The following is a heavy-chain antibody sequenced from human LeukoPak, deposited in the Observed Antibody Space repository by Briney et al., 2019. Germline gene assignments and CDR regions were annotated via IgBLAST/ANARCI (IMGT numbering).Heavy chain of an antibody. Sequence: GGSLRLSCAPSGFTFSNYGMHWVRQAPGKGLEWVSGLWYDGRNKAYADSVKGRFTISRDNSENMLYLQMNSLRDEDTAVYYCARGLMTPNTYCDLWGQGTLVTVSS. CDR2: LWYDGRNK. CDR1: GFTFSNYG. J-gene: IGHJ4*02. D-gene: IGHD2-8*01. V-gene: IGHV3-33*01. CDR3: ARGLMTPNTYCDL.